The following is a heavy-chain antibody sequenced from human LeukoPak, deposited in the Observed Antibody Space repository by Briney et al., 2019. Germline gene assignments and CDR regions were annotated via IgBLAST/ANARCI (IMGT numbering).Heavy chain of an antibody. CDR1: GGSISSSSYY. CDR3: ARLSSVVVTAIYFQH. V-gene: IGHV4-39*01. Sequence: SETLSLTCTVSGGSISSSSYYWGWIRQPPGKGLEWIGCIYYSGSTYYNPSLKSRVTISVDTSKNQFSLKLSSVTAADTAVYYCARLSSVVVTAIYFQHWGQGTLVTVSS. CDR2: IYYSGST. J-gene: IGHJ1*01. D-gene: IGHD2-21*02.